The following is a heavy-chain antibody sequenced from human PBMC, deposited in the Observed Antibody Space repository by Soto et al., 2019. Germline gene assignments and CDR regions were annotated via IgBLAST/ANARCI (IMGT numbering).Heavy chain of an antibody. CDR1: GGTFSSYA. D-gene: IGHD6-6*01. CDR3: ARHEYSSPGGAYYFDY. CDR2: IIPILGIA. J-gene: IGHJ4*02. Sequence: ASVKVSCKASGGTFSSYAISWVRQAPGQGLEWMGRIIPILGIANYAQKFQGRVTITADKSTSTAYMELSSLRSEDTDVYYCARHEYSSPGGAYYFDYWGQGTLVTVSS. V-gene: IGHV1-69*04.